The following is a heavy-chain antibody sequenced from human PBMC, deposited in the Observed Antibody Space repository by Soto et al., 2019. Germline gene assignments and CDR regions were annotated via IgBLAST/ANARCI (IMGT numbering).Heavy chain of an antibody. D-gene: IGHD6-13*01. Sequence: GASVKVSCKASGYTFTSYDINWVRQATGQGLEWMGWMNPNSGNTGYAQKFQGRVTMTRNTSISTAYMELSSLRSEDTAVYYCARGESSSSWYEVTANPPDYWGQGTLVTVSS. CDR1: GYTFTSYD. J-gene: IGHJ4*02. V-gene: IGHV1-8*01. CDR2: MNPNSGNT. CDR3: ARGESSSSWYEVTANPPDY.